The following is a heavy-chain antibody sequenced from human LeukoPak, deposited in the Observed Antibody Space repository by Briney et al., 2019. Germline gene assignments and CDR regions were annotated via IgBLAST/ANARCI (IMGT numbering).Heavy chain of an antibody. CDR2: IYYSGST. D-gene: IGHD2-2*01. CDR3: ARSVVPAATVFDY. V-gene: IGHV4-59*01. J-gene: IGHJ4*02. CDR1: GSSISSYY. Sequence: SETLSLTCTVSGSSISSYYWSWIRQPPGKGLEWIGYIYYSGSTNYNPSLKSRVTVSVDTSKNQFSLKLSSVIAADTAVYYCARSVVPAATVFDYWGQGTLVTVSS.